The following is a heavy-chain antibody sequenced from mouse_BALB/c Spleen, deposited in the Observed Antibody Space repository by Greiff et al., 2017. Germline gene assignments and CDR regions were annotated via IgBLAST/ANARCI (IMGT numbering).Heavy chain of an antibody. D-gene: IGHD3-3*01. Sequence: EVKVVESGGGLVQPGGSLKLSCAASGFTFSSYAMSWVRQTPEKRLEWVATISSGGSYTYYPDSVKGRFTISRDNAKNTLYLQMSSLRSEDTAMYYCARHWDNWYFDVWGAGTTVTVSS. J-gene: IGHJ1*01. CDR2: ISSGGSYT. CDR1: GFTFSSYA. CDR3: ARHWDNWYFDV. V-gene: IGHV5-9-3*01.